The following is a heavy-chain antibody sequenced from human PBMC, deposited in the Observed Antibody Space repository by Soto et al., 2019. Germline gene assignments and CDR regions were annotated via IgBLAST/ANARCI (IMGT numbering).Heavy chain of an antibody. D-gene: IGHD5-18*01. CDR1: GFTFSDYP. Sequence: GGSLRLSCAASGFTFSDYPMHWVRQAPGKGLEWVAVISYDGRVKYYVDSVKGRFTISRDDSKNTLYLQMNSLRVDDTAVYYCAREIGYSYGPFDYWGQGTLVTVSS. CDR2: ISYDGRVK. V-gene: IGHV3-30*04. J-gene: IGHJ4*02. CDR3: AREIGYSYGPFDY.